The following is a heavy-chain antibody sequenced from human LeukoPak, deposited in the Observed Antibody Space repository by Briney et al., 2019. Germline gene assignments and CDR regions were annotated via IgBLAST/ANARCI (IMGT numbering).Heavy chain of an antibody. CDR2: IYHSGST. J-gene: IGHJ6*02. CDR1: GGSISSSNW. Sequence: PSETLSLTCAVSGGSISSSNWWSWVRQPPGKGLEWIGEIYHSGSTNYNPSLKSRVTISVDKSKNQFSLKLSSVTAADTAVYYCARLELVYGDYHYYGMDVWGQGTTVTVPS. CDR3: ARLELVYGDYHYYGMDV. V-gene: IGHV4-4*02. D-gene: IGHD4-17*01.